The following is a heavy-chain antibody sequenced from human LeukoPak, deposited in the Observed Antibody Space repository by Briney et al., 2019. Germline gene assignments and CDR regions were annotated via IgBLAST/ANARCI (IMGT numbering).Heavy chain of an antibody. CDR2: LYYTGST. CDR3: ARITNYYYMDV. J-gene: IGHJ6*03. CDR1: GDSISTYY. D-gene: IGHD3-3*01. Sequence: SETLSLTCTVSGDSISTYYWTRIGQPPGKGLEWIGYLYYTGSTNYSPSLKSRVTMSVDTSKNQFSLKLSSVTAADTAVYYCARITNYYYMDVWGKGIMVTVSS. V-gene: IGHV4-59*01.